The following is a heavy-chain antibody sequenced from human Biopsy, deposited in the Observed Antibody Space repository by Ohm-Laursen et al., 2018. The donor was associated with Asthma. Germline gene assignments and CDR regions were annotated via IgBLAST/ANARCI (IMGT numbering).Heavy chain of an antibody. Sequence: TLSLTCTVSGGSISSDDYYWSWIRQAPGKGLEWIAYIYSSGDTYYSPSLKNRVSISLDTSKNQFSLRLTSVTAADTAVYYCARDRAMISETWGQGTLVTVSS. CDR1: GGSISSDDYY. V-gene: IGHV4-30-4*01. D-gene: IGHD3-22*01. CDR2: IYSSGDT. J-gene: IGHJ5*02. CDR3: ARDRAMISET.